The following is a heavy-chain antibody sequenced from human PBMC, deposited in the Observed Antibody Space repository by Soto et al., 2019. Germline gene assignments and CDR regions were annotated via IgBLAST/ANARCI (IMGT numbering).Heavy chain of an antibody. CDR3: ARGNSNYYYGMDV. V-gene: IGHV4-31*03. D-gene: IGHD4-4*01. CDR1: GGSISSGAHY. Sequence: SETLSLTCTVSGGSISSGAHYWSWIRQLPGKGLEWIGYIYYSGSTNYNPSLKSRVTISVDTSKNQFSLKLSSVSAADTAVYYCARGNSNYYYGMDVWGQGTTVTVSS. CDR2: IYYSGST. J-gene: IGHJ6*02.